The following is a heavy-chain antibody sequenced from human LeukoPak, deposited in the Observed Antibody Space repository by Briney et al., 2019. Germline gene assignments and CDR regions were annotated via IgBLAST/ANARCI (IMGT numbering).Heavy chain of an antibody. CDR3: ARAGVVGASAFDI. Sequence: GRSLRLSRAASGFTFSSYWMHWVRQAPGKGLVWVSRINSDGSSTSYADSVKGRFTISRDNAKNTLYLQMNSLRAEDTAVYYCARAGVVGASAFDIWGQGTMVTVSS. CDR2: INSDGSST. J-gene: IGHJ3*02. CDR1: GFTFSSYW. D-gene: IGHD1-26*01. V-gene: IGHV3-74*01.